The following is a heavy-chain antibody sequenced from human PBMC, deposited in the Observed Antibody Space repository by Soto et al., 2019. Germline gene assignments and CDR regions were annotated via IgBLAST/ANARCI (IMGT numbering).Heavy chain of an antibody. CDR1: GFTFSTYG. Sequence: GGSLRLSCAASGFTFSTYGMHWVRQAPGKGLEWVAVISYDGSNKYYADSVKGRFTISRDNSKNTLWLQMDSLRAEDTAVYYCAKDLLLTTVTTVGDWGRGTLVTVSS. CDR2: ISYDGSNK. CDR3: AKDLLLTTVTTVGD. V-gene: IGHV3-30*18. J-gene: IGHJ4*02. D-gene: IGHD4-17*01.